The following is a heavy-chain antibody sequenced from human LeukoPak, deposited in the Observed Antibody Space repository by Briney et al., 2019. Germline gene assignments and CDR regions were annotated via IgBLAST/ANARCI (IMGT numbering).Heavy chain of an antibody. D-gene: IGHD3-9*01. CDR2: IYTSGST. CDR3: ARGRGVLRYFDWLWYV. V-gene: IGHV4-4*09. Sequence: TSETLSLTCTVSGGSISSYYWSWIRQPPGKGLEWIGYIYTSGSTNYNPSLKSRVTISADTSKNQFSLKLSSVTAADTAVYYCARGRGVLRYFDWLWYVWGQGITVTVSS. CDR1: GGSISSYY. J-gene: IGHJ6*02.